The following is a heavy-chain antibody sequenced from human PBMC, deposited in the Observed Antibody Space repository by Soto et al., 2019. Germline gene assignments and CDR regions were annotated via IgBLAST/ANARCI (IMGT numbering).Heavy chain of an antibody. J-gene: IGHJ3*02. CDR2: IYSGGST. Sequence: PGGSLRLSCAASGFTVSSNYMSWVRQAPGKGLEWVSVIYSGGSTYYADSVKGRFTISRDNSKNTLYLQMNSLRAEDTAVYYCTRVAASVVRGVISAFDIWGQGTMVTVSS. CDR1: GFTVSSNY. CDR3: TRVAASVVRGVISAFDI. D-gene: IGHD3-10*01. V-gene: IGHV3-66*01.